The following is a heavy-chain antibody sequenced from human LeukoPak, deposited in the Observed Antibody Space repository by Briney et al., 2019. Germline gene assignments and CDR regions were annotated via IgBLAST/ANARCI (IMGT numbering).Heavy chain of an antibody. D-gene: IGHD2-2*01. V-gene: IGHV3-23*01. Sequence: GGFLRLSCAASGFTFSSYAMSWVRQAPGKGLEWVSAISGSGGSTYYADSVKGRFTISRDNSKNTLYLQMNSLRAEDTAVYYCAKDIVVVPAAFDYWGQGTLVTVSS. CDR3: AKDIVVVPAAFDY. J-gene: IGHJ4*02. CDR2: ISGSGGST. CDR1: GFTFSSYA.